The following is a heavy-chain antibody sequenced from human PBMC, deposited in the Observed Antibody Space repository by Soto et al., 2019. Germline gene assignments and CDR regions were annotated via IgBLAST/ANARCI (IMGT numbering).Heavy chain of an antibody. CDR3: AGTSYCSGGSCYSASERFDP. Sequence: QVQLQQWGAGLLKPSETLSLTCAVYGGSFSGYYWSWIRQPPGKGLEWIGEINHSGSTNYNPSLKSRVTISVDTSKNQCSLKLSSVTAADTAVYYCAGTSYCSGGSCYSASERFDPWGQGTLVTVSS. D-gene: IGHD2-15*01. CDR1: GGSFSGYY. J-gene: IGHJ5*02. V-gene: IGHV4-34*01. CDR2: INHSGST.